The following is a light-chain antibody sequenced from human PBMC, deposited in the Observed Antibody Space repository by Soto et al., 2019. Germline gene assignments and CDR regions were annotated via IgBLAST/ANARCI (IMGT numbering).Light chain of an antibody. CDR2: DAS. CDR3: QQYHSYSWVT. J-gene: IGKJ4*01. CDR1: QRISRY. V-gene: IGKV1-5*01. Sequence: DIQMTQSPSTLSASVGDRVTITCRASQRISRYLAWYQQKPGKAPKLLIYDASTLESGVPSRFSGSGSGTEFTLTISSLQPDDFATFYCQQYHSYSWVTFGGGTKVEI.